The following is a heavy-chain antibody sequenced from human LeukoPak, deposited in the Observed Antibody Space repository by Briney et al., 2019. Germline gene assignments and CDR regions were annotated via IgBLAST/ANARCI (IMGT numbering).Heavy chain of an antibody. V-gene: IGHV3-66*01. D-gene: IGHD3-22*01. Sequence: GGSLRLSCAASGFTVSSNYMSWVRQAPGKGLEWVSVIYSGGSTYYADSVKGRFTISRDNSKNTLYLQMGSLRAEDLAVYYCARGRYYDTSGYPSFDYWGQGVLVTVSS. CDR2: IYSGGST. J-gene: IGHJ4*02. CDR1: GFTVSSNY. CDR3: ARGRYYDTSGYPSFDY.